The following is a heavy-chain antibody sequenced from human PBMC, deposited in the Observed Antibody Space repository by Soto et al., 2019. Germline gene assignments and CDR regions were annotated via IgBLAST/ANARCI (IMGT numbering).Heavy chain of an antibody. V-gene: IGHV4-59*01. J-gene: IGHJ4*02. CDR3: ARAPLGYCSGGSCSMQYFDY. Sequence: QVQLQESGPGLVKPSETLSLTCTVSGGSISSYYWSWIRQPPGKGLEWMGYIYYSGSTNYNPSLKSLVTISVATSKNQFSLKLSSVTAADTAVYYCARAPLGYCSGGSCSMQYFDYWGQGTLVTVSS. CDR1: GGSISSYY. CDR2: IYYSGST. D-gene: IGHD2-15*01.